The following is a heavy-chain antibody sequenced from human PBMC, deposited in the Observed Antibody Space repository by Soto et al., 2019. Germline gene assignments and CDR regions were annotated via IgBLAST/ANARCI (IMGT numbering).Heavy chain of an antibody. D-gene: IGHD6-19*01. CDR1: GYSFTSYW. Sequence: GESLKISCKGSGYSFTSYWIGWVRQMPGKGLEWMGIIYPGDSDTRYSPSFQGQVTISADKSISTAYLQWSSLKASDTAMYYCARQVRAVAGTRLYYYYGMDVWGQGTTVTVSS. V-gene: IGHV5-51*01. J-gene: IGHJ6*02. CDR2: IYPGDSDT. CDR3: ARQVRAVAGTRLYYYYGMDV.